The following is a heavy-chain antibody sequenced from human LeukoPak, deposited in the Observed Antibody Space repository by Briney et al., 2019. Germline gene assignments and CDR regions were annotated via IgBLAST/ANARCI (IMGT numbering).Heavy chain of an antibody. V-gene: IGHV4-59*01. Sequence: SETLSLTCTVSGASISGYYWSWIRQPPGQRLEWIGYITDSESTNYNPSLRSRVTISVDTSKNQFSLKLSSVTAADTAVYYCARLSAWYLLGGEVILDYWGHGALVTVSS. J-gene: IGHJ4*01. D-gene: IGHD1-26*01. CDR3: ARLSAWYLLGGEVILDY. CDR1: GASISGYY. CDR2: ITDSEST.